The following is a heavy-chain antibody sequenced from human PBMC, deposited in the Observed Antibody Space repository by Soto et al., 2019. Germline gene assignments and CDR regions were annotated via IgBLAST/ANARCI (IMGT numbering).Heavy chain of an antibody. D-gene: IGHD6-13*01. CDR2: IHTTEST. V-gene: IGHV4-4*07. CDR3: ARALSSAAGLYFVY. J-gene: IGHJ4*02. CDR1: GGSISSYY. Sequence: QVQLQESGPGLVKPSETLSLTCTVSGGSISSYYWSWIRQPAGKGMEWIGRIHTTESTNYNPSLKSRVTMSIDTSNNQFSLKLSSLTAADTAVYYCARALSSAAGLYFVYWGQGTLVTVSS.